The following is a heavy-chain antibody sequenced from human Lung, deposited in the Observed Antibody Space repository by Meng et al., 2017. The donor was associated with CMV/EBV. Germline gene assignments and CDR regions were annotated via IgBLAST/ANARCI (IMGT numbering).Heavy chain of an antibody. V-gene: IGHV4-61*01. CDR2: VYYAGST. D-gene: IGHD4-17*01. CDR3: SRFAHTVLTT. Sequence: SXTXSLXXILSFRFSCTGTYYWSWIRQPPGKGLEWIGYVYYAGSTNYNSPLESRVTISVNTSKNQFSLKVTSVTAADTAKYSCSRFAHTVLTTWGPGTMVTVSS. J-gene: IGHJ5*02. CDR1: FRFSCTGTYY.